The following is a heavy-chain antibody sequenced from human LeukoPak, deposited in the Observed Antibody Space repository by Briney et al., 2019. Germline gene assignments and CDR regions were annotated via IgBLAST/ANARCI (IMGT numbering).Heavy chain of an antibody. V-gene: IGHV3-23*01. J-gene: IGHJ4*02. CDR2: ISGSGGST. Sequence: QSGGSLRLSCAASGFTFSSYAMSWVRQAPGRGLEWVSAISGSGGSTYYVDSVKGRFTISRDNSKNTLYLQMNSLRAEDTAVYYCAKEVTRHSSSWYYWGQGTLVTVSS. D-gene: IGHD6-13*01. CDR3: AKEVTRHSSSWYY. CDR1: GFTFSSYA.